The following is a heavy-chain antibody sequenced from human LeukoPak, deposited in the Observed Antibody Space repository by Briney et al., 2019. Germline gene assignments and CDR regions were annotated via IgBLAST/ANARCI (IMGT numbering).Heavy chain of an antibody. J-gene: IGHJ3*02. V-gene: IGHV4-30-4*01. CDR1: GGSISSGDYY. CDR2: IYYSGST. CDR3: ASSQYYYGSGLLGAFDI. Sequence: SETPSLPFHVSGGSISSGDYYWRWIRPPPGKGLEWIGDIYYSGSTYYNPSLKSRVTISVDTSKNQFSLKLSSVTAADTAVYYCASSQYYYGSGLLGAFDIWGQGTMVTVSS. D-gene: IGHD3-10*01.